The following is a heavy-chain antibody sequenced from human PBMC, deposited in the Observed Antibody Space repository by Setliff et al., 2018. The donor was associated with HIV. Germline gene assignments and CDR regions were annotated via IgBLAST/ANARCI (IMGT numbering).Heavy chain of an antibody. V-gene: IGHV3-21*04. CDR1: GFTFSTYA. CDR3: AREGNWGEGDYYYMDV. J-gene: IGHJ6*03. Sequence: GGSLRLSCAASGFTFSTYAMHWVRQAPGKGLEWVSSITSSGNYKSYAGSVQGRFTISRDNSKNTLYLQMNSLRAEDTAVYYCAREGNWGEGDYYYMDVWGKGTTVTVSS. CDR2: ITSSGNYK. D-gene: IGHD7-27*01.